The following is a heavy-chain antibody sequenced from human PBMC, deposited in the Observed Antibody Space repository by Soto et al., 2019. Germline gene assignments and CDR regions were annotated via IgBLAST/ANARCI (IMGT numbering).Heavy chain of an antibody. V-gene: IGHV6-1*01. D-gene: IGHD6-13*01. CDR3: ARAGIWYSSSWYLDYGMDV. CDR1: GDSVSSNSAA. J-gene: IGHJ6*02. CDR2: TYYRSKWYN. Sequence: TLSLTCAISGDSVSSNSAAWNWIRQSPSRGLEWLGRTYYRSKWYNDYAVSVKSRITINPDTSKNQFSLQLNSVTPEDTAVYYCARAGIWYSSSWYLDYGMDVWGQGTTVTVSS.